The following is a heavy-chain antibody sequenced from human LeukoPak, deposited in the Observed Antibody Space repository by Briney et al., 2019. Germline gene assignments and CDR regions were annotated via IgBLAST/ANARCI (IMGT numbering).Heavy chain of an antibody. Sequence: PSETLSLTCAVYGGSFSGYYWSWIRQPPGKGLEWIGEIDHSGSTNYNPSLKSRVTISVDTSKNQFSLKLSSVTAADTAVCYCARGRGVGDYWGQGTLVTVSS. J-gene: IGHJ4*02. D-gene: IGHD3-10*01. V-gene: IGHV4-34*01. CDR1: GGSFSGYY. CDR3: ARGRGVGDY. CDR2: IDHSGST.